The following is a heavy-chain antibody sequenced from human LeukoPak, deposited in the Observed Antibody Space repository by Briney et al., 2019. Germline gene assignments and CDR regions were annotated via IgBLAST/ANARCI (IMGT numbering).Heavy chain of an antibody. V-gene: IGHV1-18*01. D-gene: IGHD3-22*01. CDR1: GYTFTSYG. CDR3: ARFVQGSDSSGYSSHFDS. CDR2: ISAYNGNT. J-gene: IGHJ4*02. Sequence: GASVKVSCKASGYTFTSYGISWVRQAPGQGLEWMGWISAYNGNTNYAQKLQGRVTMTTDTSTSTAYMELRSLRSDDTAVYYCARFVQGSDSSGYSSHFDSWGQGTLVTVSS.